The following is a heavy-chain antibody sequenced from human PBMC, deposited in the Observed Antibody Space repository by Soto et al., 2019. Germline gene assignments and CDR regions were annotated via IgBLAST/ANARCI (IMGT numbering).Heavy chain of an antibody. Sequence: QVQLQESGPGLVKPSGTLSLTCTVSGGSMSSSNWWNWVRQPPGKGLEWIGETHHSGRTNYNPPLKRRVTISVDKSKNQFPLKLSSATAADAAVSYCARAEATVPDYWGQGTLVTVSS. CDR1: GGSMSSSNW. CDR2: THHSGRT. D-gene: IGHD4-17*01. CDR3: ARAEATVPDY. J-gene: IGHJ4*02. V-gene: IGHV4-4*02.